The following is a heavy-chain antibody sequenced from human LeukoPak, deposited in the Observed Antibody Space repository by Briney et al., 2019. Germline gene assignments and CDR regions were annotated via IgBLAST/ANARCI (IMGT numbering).Heavy chain of an antibody. J-gene: IGHJ3*02. CDR3: ARGYGYFLAFDAFDI. CDR2: IYYSGST. CDR1: GGSISSRSYY. D-gene: IGHD5-12*01. V-gene: IGHV4-39*07. Sequence: PSETLSLTCTVSGGSISSRSYYWGWIRQPPGKGLEWIGSIYYSGSTYYNPALKSRVTISVDTSKNQFSLKLSSVTAADTAVYYCARGYGYFLAFDAFDIWGQGTMVTVSS.